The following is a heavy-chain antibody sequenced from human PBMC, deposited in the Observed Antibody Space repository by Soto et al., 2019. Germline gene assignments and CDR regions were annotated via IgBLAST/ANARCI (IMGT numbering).Heavy chain of an antibody. J-gene: IGHJ6*02. D-gene: IGHD6-19*01. CDR2: IYYSGST. Sequence: QLQLQESGPGLVKPSETLSLTCTVSGGSISSSSYYWGWIRQPPGKGLEWIGSIYYSGSTYYNPSLKSRVTISVHTSKNQFSLKLSSVTAADTAVYYCASPSLFEAVAPYYSYGMDVWGQGTTVTVSS. CDR1: GGSISSSSYY. V-gene: IGHV4-39*01. CDR3: ASPSLFEAVAPYYSYGMDV.